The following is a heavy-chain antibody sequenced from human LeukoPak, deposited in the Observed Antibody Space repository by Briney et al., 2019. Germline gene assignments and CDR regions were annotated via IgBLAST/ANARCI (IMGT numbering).Heavy chain of an antibody. CDR2: VDVSGST. V-gene: IGHV4-61*02. CDR3: ARWGVGFSNNGFDY. CDR1: GGSILGGYFY. Sequence: SETLSLTCTVAGGSILGGYFYWSWVRQPAGKGLEWIGRVDVSGSTNYNPSLRSRVILSVDTSKNQFSLNMSSVTAADTAVYYCARWGVGFSNNGFDYWGRGSLVTVSS. J-gene: IGHJ4*02. D-gene: IGHD2-8*01.